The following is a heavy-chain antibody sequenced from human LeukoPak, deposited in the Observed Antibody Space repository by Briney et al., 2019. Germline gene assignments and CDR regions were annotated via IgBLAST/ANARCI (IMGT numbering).Heavy chain of an antibody. J-gene: IGHJ4*02. V-gene: IGHV3-23*01. CDR1: GFTFSSYA. CDR3: ADSSSWYFPYY. CDR2: ISGSGGSA. D-gene: IGHD6-13*01. Sequence: GGSLRLSCAASGFTFSSYAMSWVRQAPGKGLEWVSAISGSGGSAYYADSVKDRFTISRDNSKNTLYLQMNSLRAEDTAVYYCADSSSWYFPYYWGQGTLVTVSS.